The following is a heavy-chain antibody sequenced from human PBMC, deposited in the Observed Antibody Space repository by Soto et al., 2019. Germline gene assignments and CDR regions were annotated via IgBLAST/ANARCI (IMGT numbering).Heavy chain of an antibody. J-gene: IGHJ6*02. D-gene: IGHD3-3*01. Sequence: GGSLRLSCAASGFTFSSYAMHWVRQAPGKGLEWVAVISYDGSNKYYADSVKGRFTISRDNSKNTLYLQMNSLRAEDTAVYYCARPRGGRDYYDFFCCKPDYYYDVIDVRAQRSTVIGSS. CDR2: ISYDGSNK. CDR1: GFTFSSYA. CDR3: ARPRGGRDYYDFFCCKPDYYYDVIDV. V-gene: IGHV3-30-3*01.